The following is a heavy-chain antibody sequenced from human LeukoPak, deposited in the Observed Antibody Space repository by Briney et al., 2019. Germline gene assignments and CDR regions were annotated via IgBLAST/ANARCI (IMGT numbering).Heavy chain of an antibody. J-gene: IGHJ4*02. CDR2: ISSSGSTK. CDR3: ARRYCSSTSCTLDY. V-gene: IGHV3-11*04. D-gene: IGHD2-2*01. CDR1: GFTVSSNY. Sequence: RPGGSLRLSCAASGFTVSSNYMSWVRQAPGKGLEWVSYISSSGSTKYYADSVKGRFTIARDNAENSLYLQMNSLRAEDTAVYYCARRYCSSTSCTLDYWGQGALVTVSS.